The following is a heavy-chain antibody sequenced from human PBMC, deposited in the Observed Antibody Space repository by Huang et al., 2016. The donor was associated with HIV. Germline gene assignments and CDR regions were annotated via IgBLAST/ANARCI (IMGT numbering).Heavy chain of an antibody. J-gene: IGHJ4*02. CDR3: ARRYNSRRDY. CDR1: GGSFSGYS. Sequence: QVQLEQWGAGLLKASETLSLTCAVYGGSFSGYSWNWLRQAPGKGLEWVGEINHSGNTNYNPSLKGRVNMSVDTSKSQFSLYLTSLSAADTGTYFCARRYNSRRDYWGRGTLVTVHS. D-gene: IGHD3-22*01. V-gene: IGHV4-34*02. CDR2: INHSGNT.